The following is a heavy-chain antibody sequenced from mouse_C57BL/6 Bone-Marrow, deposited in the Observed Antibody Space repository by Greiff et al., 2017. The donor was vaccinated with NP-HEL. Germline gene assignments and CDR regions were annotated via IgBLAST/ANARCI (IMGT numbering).Heavy chain of an antibody. V-gene: IGHV1-58*01. CDR2: IYIGNGYT. D-gene: IGHD1-1*01. CDR1: GYTFTSYG. J-gene: IGHJ2*01. CDR3: ARGGLYYGSSYLGYFDY. Sequence: VQLKQSGAELVRPGSSVKMSCKTSGYTFTSYGINWVKQRPGQGLEWIGYIYIGNGYTEYNEKFKGKATLTSDTSSSTAYMQLSSLTSEDSAIYFCARGGLYYGSSYLGYFDYWGQGTTLTVSS.